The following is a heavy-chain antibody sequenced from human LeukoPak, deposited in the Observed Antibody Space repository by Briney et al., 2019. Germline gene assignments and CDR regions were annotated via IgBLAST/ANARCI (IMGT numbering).Heavy chain of an antibody. CDR1: GYTFTSYD. J-gene: IGHJ6*02. D-gene: IGHD6-19*01. CDR2: MNPNSGNT. CDR3: APSIAVAMDV. Sequence: GASVKVSCKASGYTFTSYDINWVRQATGQGLEWMGWMNPNSGNTGYAQKLQGRVTMTRNTSISTAYMELSSLRSEDTAVYYCAPSIAVAMDVWGQGTTVTVSS. V-gene: IGHV1-8*01.